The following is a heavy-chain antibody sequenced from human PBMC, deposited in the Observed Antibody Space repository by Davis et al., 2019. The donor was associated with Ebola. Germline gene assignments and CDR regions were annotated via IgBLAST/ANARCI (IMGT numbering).Heavy chain of an antibody. CDR1: GFTFSSYV. CDR3: AKGIVVVPTTTLRYFFDH. J-gene: IGHJ4*02. CDR2: ISGSVGST. D-gene: IGHD2-2*01. V-gene: IGHV3-23*01. Sequence: GGSLRLSCATSGFTFSSYVMNWVRQAPGKGLEWVSGISGSVGSTYYADYADSVKGRFTISSDNSKNTLYLQMNSLRAEDTAVYYCAKGIVVVPTTTLRYFFDHWGQGTLVTVSS.